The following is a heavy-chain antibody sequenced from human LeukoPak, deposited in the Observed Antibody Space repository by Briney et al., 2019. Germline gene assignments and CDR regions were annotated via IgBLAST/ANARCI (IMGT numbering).Heavy chain of an antibody. D-gene: IGHD4-17*01. V-gene: IGHV4-61*01. CDR2: IYYSGST. Sequence: PSETLSLTCTVSGGSVSSGSYYWSWIRQPPGKGLEWIGYIYYSGSTNYNPSLKSRVTISVDTSKNQFSLKLSSVTAADTAVYYCARELRPGAFDIWGQGTMVTVSS. CDR3: ARELRPGAFDI. CDR1: GGSVSSGSYY. J-gene: IGHJ3*02.